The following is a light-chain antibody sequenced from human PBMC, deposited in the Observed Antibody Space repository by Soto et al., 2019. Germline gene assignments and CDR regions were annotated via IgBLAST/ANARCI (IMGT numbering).Light chain of an antibody. CDR1: SFNIGSNY. CDR2: SNN. J-gene: IGLJ1*01. CDR3: AAWDDSLSGFYV. Sequence: QPVLTQPPSASGTPGQRVTISCSGSSFNIGSNYVYWYQQLPGTAPKLLIYSNNQRPSGVPDRFSGSKSGTSASLAISGLRSEDEADYYCAAWDDSLSGFYVFGTGTKLTVL. V-gene: IGLV1-47*02.